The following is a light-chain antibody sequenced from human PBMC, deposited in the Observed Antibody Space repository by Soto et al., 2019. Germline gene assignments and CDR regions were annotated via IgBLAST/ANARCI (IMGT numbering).Light chain of an antibody. CDR3: IHALP. V-gene: IGKV2-28*01. CDR1: QSLLHSNGYNY. J-gene: IGKJ3*01. CDR2: LGS. Sequence: DIVMTQSPLSLPVTPGEPASISCRSSQSLLHSNGYNYLDWYLQKPGQSPQLLIYLGSNRASGVPDRFSGSGSGTDFTLKISRVEADDVGVYYCIHALPFGPGTKVDIK.